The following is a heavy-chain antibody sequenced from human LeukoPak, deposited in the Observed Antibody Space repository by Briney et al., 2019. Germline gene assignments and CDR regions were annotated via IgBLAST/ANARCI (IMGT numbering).Heavy chain of an antibody. J-gene: IGHJ2*01. CDR3: ARYLAAGYFDL. V-gene: IGHV4-59*08. Sequence: PSETLSLTCTVSGGSIRRYYWSWIRQPPGKGLEWIGYIYYTGSTNYNPSLKSRVTISVDTSKNQFSLKLSSVTAADTAVYYCARYLAAGYFDLWGRGTLVTVSS. CDR1: GGSIRRYY. CDR2: IYYTGST. D-gene: IGHD6-25*01.